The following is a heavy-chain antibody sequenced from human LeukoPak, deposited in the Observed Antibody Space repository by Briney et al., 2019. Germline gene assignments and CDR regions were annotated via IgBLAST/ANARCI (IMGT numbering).Heavy chain of an antibody. CDR3: ARVCPYGGNSEDAFDI. D-gene: IGHD4-23*01. Sequence: SETLSLTCAVYGGSFSGYYWSWIRQPPGKGLEWIGEINHSGSTNYNPSLKSRVTISVDTSKNQFSLKLSSVTAADTAVYYCARVCPYGGNSEDAFDIWGQGTMVTVSS. V-gene: IGHV4-34*01. J-gene: IGHJ3*02. CDR1: GGSFSGYY. CDR2: INHSGST.